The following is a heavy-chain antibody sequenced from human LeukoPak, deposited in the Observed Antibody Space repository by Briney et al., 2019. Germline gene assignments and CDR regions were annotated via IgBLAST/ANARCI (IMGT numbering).Heavy chain of an antibody. CDR2: IGSSGSTM. V-gene: IGHV3-48*03. CDR1: GFTFSSYE. J-gene: IGHJ4*02. D-gene: IGHD3-22*01. Sequence: GGSLRLPCAASGFTFSSYEMNWVRQAPGKGLEWVSYIGSSGSTMYYADSVKGRFTISRDNAKNSLYLQMNSLRAEDTAVYYCARGYYYDSTGYNPFDYWGQGTLVAVSS. CDR3: ARGYYYDSTGYNPFDY.